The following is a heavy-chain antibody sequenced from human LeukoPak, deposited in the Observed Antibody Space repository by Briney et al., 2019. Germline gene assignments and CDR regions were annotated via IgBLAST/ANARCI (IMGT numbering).Heavy chain of an antibody. Sequence: SETLSLTCAVSGGSISSYYWSWIRQPPGKGLEWIGYIYYSGSTNYNPSLKSRVTISVDTSKNQFSLKLSSVTAADTAVYYCASGSSILDYWGQGTLVTVSS. D-gene: IGHD2-21*01. V-gene: IGHV4-59*01. CDR2: IYYSGST. CDR1: GGSISSYY. J-gene: IGHJ4*02. CDR3: ASGSSILDY.